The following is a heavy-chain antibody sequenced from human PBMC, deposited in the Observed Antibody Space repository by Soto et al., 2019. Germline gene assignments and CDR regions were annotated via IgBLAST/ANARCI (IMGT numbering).Heavy chain of an antibody. CDR2: ISAHNGNT. J-gene: IGHJ4*02. D-gene: IGHD1-1*01. Sequence: QVPLVQSGAEVKTPVASVKVSCKGSGYALTTYGITWVRQAPGQGLEWMARISAHNGNTDYAQKLQGRDTVTRATSTRTAYMELRSLRSDDTAVYYCARGRYGDYWGQGALVTVSS. CDR1: GYALTTYG. V-gene: IGHV1-18*01. CDR3: ARGRYGDY.